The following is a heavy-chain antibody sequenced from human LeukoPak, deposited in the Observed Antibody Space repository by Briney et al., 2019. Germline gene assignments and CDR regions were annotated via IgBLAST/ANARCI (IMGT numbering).Heavy chain of an antibody. CDR3: AREGFSNYYGSGSYSQLGWFDP. J-gene: IGHJ5*02. CDR2: ISGSGGST. D-gene: IGHD3-10*01. Sequence: GGSLRLSCAASGFTFSSYAMSWVRQAPGKGLEWVSAISGSGGSTYYADSVKGRFTISRDNSKNTLYLQMNSVRAEDTAVYYCAREGFSNYYGSGSYSQLGWFDPWGQGTLVTVSS. V-gene: IGHV3-23*01. CDR1: GFTFSSYA.